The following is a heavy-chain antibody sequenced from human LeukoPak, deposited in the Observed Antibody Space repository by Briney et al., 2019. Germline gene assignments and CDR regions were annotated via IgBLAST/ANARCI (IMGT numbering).Heavy chain of an antibody. CDR3: VYCSGGNCYYTVRGWTY. V-gene: IGHV3-48*04. J-gene: IGHJ4*02. D-gene: IGHD2-15*01. CDR1: GFTFSSYS. Sequence: GGSLRLSCAASGFTFSSYSMNWVRQAPGKGLEWVSYISSSSSTIYYADSVKGRFTISRDNAKNTVYLEMNSLRLEDTAVYYCVYCSGGNCYYTVRGWTYWGQGTLVTVSS. CDR2: ISSSSSTI.